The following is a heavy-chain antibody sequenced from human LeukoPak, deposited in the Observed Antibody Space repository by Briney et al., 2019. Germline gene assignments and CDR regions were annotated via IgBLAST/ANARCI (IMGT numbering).Heavy chain of an antibody. CDR2: INHSGST. D-gene: IGHD6-19*01. CDR1: GGSFSGYY. Sequence: PSETLSLTCAVYGGSFSGYYWSWIRQPPGKGLEWIGEINHSGSTNYNPSLKSRVTISVDTSKNQFSLKLSSVTAADTAVYYCARGQWLVPGDFDYWGQGTLVTVSS. V-gene: IGHV4-34*01. CDR3: ARGQWLVPGDFDY. J-gene: IGHJ4*02.